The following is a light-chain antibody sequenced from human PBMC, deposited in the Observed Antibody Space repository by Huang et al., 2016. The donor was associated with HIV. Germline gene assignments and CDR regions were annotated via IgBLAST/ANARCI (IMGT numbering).Light chain of an antibody. V-gene: IGKV3-20*01. CDR3: QQFGDPFT. CDR1: PVVSSSY. CDR2: GAS. J-gene: IGKJ4*01. Sequence: EVVLMQSPGTLSLSLGERATLSCKANPVVSSSYLAWYQQKTGQAPRLLIYGASSRASGIPDRFSGSGSGTDFTLIINRLEPEDFAMYYCQQFGDPFTFGGGTKVEI.